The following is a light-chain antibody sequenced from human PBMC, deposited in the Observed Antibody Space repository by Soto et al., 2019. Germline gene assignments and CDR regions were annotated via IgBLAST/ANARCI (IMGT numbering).Light chain of an antibody. V-gene: IGLV2-23*01. J-gene: IGLJ3*02. Sequence: QSALTQPASVSGSPGQSITISCTGTSSDVGSYNLVSWYQQHPGKAPKLIIYEGSKRPSGVSNRFSGSKSGNTASLTISGLQAEDEADYYCCSYAGSRVFGGGNKLTVL. CDR1: SSDVGSYNL. CDR2: EGS. CDR3: CSYAGSRV.